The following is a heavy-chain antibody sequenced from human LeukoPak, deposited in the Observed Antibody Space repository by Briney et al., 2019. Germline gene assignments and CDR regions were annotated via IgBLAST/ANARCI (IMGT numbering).Heavy chain of an antibody. Sequence: SETLSLTCTVSGGSISSSSYYWGWIRQPPGKGLEWIGSIYYSGSTYYNPSLKSRVTISVDTSKNQFSLKLSSVTAADTAVYYCARWVYYDSSGSAYYFDYWGQGTLVTVSS. V-gene: IGHV4-39*07. CDR1: GGSISSSSYY. CDR3: ARWVYYDSSGSAYYFDY. D-gene: IGHD3-22*01. CDR2: IYYSGST. J-gene: IGHJ4*02.